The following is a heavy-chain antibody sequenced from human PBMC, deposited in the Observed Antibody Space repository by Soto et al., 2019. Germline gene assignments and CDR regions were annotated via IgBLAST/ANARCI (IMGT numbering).Heavy chain of an antibody. Sequence: GGSLRLSCAASGFTFSSYAMTWVRQAPGKGLEWASDINNSGGATYYADSVKGRFTISRDNSKNTLYLQMNNLRAEDTAVYYCAKKSTTFDYWGQGALVTVSS. CDR3: AKKSTTFDY. CDR1: GFTFSSYA. CDR2: INNSGGAT. V-gene: IGHV3-23*01. J-gene: IGHJ4*02. D-gene: IGHD1-1*01.